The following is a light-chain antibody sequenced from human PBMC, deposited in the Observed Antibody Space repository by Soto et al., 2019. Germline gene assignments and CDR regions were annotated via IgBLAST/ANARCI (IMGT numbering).Light chain of an antibody. V-gene: IGKV3-11*01. CDR2: DTS. J-gene: IGKJ3*01. CDR1: QSVSSY. Sequence: EIVLTQSPATLSLSPGERATLSCRASQSVSSYLAWYQQKPGQAPRLLIYDTSKMATGIPARFSGSGSGTDFTLTISSLEPEDFAVYYCQQRTNWPRSFTFGPGTNVDIK. CDR3: QQRTNWPRSFT.